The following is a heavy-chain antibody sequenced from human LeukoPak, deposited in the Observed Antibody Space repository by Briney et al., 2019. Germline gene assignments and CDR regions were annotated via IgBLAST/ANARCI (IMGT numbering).Heavy chain of an antibody. CDR3: ARVPQNYYDSSGYLTNWFDP. CDR2: IIPIFGTA. D-gene: IGHD3-22*01. CDR1: GGTFSNYA. V-gene: IGHV1-69*05. J-gene: IGHJ5*02. Sequence: GASVKVSCKASGGTFSNYAISWVRQAPGQGLEWMGGIIPIFGTANYAQKFQGRVTITTDESTSTAYMELSSLRSVDTAVYYCARVPQNYYDSSGYLTNWFDPWGQGTLVTVSS.